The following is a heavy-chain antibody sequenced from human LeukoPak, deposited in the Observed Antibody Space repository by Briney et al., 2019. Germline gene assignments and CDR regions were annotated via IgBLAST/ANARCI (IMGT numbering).Heavy chain of an antibody. V-gene: IGHV4-4*09. Sequence: SETLSLTCSVSGGSINSYYWSWIRQPPGKGLEWIGYIYTTGRTNYNPSLRSRVTISVDTSKNQFSLKLSSVTAADTAVYYCAKILGSGVWYGFDIWGQGTMVTVSS. J-gene: IGHJ3*02. D-gene: IGHD7-27*01. CDR3: AKILGSGVWYGFDI. CDR2: IYTTGRT. CDR1: GGSINSYY.